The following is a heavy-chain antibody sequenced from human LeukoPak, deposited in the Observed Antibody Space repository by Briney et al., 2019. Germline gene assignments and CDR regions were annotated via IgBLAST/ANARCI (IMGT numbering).Heavy chain of an antibody. Sequence: GESLKISCKGSGYSFTSYWIGWVRQMPGKGLEWMGIIFPGDSDIRYSPSFQGQVTISAVKSISTADLQWSSQKASDTAMYYCAGRREYGSFDYWGQGTLVTVSS. CDR1: GYSFTSYW. V-gene: IGHV5-51*01. CDR2: IFPGDSDI. J-gene: IGHJ4*02. CDR3: AGRREYGSFDY. D-gene: IGHD3-10*01.